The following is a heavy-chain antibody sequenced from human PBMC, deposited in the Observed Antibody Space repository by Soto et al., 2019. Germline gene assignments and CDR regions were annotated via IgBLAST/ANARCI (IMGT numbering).Heavy chain of an antibody. V-gene: IGHV2-70*04. CDR3: ARSPGGFTVATYFFDY. D-gene: IGHD4-17*01. CDR2: IDWDDDK. CDR1: GFSLSSKGMR. Sequence: SGPTLVNPTQTLTLTCTFSGFSLSSKGMRVSWIRQPPGKALEWLARIDWDDDKFYSPSLRTRLTIFKDTSKNQVVLTMTNVDPKDTATYYCARSPGGFTVATYFFDYWGQGTLVTVSS. J-gene: IGHJ4*02.